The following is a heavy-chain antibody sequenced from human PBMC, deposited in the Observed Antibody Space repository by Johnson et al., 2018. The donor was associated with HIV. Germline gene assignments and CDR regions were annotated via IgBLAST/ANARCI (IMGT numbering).Heavy chain of an antibody. Sequence: QVQLVESGGGVVQPGGSLRLSCAASGFTFSSYGMHWVRQAPGKGLEWVAFIRYDGSNEYYADSVKGRFTISRDSSKNTLYLQMNSLRAADTAVYYCARDGRLAAAGAWGAFDIWGQGTMVTVSS. D-gene: IGHD6-13*01. CDR2: IRYDGSNE. V-gene: IGHV3-30*02. J-gene: IGHJ3*02. CDR3: ARDGRLAAAGAWGAFDI. CDR1: GFTFSSYG.